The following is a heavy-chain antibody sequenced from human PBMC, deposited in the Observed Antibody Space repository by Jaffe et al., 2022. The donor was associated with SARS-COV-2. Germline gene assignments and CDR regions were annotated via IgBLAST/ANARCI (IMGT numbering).Heavy chain of an antibody. J-gene: IGHJ4*02. CDR2: VYYSGST. V-gene: IGHV4-61*01. CDR3: ARGRSTSRY. CDR1: GGSVSSGSYY. Sequence: QVQLQESGPGLVKPSETLSLTCTVSGGSVSSGSYYWSWIRQPPGKGLEWIGYVYYSGSTNYNPSLKSRVTISVDTSKNQFSLKLSSVTAADTAVYYCARGRSTSRYWGQGTLVTVSS. D-gene: IGHD2-2*01.